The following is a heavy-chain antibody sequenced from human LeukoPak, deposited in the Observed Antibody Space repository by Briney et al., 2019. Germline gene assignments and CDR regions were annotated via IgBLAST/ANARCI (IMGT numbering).Heavy chain of an antibody. Sequence: ASVKVSCKASGGTFSSYAINWVRQATGQGLEWMGWMNPNSGNTGYAQKFQGRVTMTRNTSISTAYMELSSLRSEDTAVYYCHSSGGDAFDIWGQGTMVTVSS. CDR3: HSSGGDAFDI. CDR1: GGTFSSYA. D-gene: IGHD3-22*01. CDR2: MNPNSGNT. J-gene: IGHJ3*02. V-gene: IGHV1-8*02.